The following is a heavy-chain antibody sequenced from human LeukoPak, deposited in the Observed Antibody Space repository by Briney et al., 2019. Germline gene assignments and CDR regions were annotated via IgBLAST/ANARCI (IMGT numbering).Heavy chain of an antibody. D-gene: IGHD5-12*01. CDR3: ARSYSGSRPGNPFDF. Sequence: PGGSLRLSCAASGFTFSSYWMSWVRQAPGKGLEWVANIKQDGSEKYYVDSVKGRFTISRDNAKNSLYLQMNSLRAEDTAVYYCARSYSGSRPGNPFDFWGQGTLVTVSS. V-gene: IGHV3-7*01. CDR1: GFTFSSYW. CDR2: IKQDGSEK. J-gene: IGHJ4*02.